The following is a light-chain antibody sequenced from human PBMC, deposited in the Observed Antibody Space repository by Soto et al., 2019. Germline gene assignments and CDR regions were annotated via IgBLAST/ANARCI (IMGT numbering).Light chain of an antibody. CDR3: VAWDDSLNGYVV. V-gene: IGLV1-44*01. CDR2: SNN. J-gene: IGLJ2*01. CDR1: SSQLGRNT. Sequence: QSAPTQPPSASWGPRQRGTISCSWSSSQLGRNTENWYQQLPGTAPKLFFYSNNRRPSGVPDRFSGSKSGTSASRAISGLQFEVEADYYCVAWDDSLNGYVVFGGGTKVTAL.